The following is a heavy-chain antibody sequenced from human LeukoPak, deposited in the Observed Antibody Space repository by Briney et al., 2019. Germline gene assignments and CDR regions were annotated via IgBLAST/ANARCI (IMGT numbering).Heavy chain of an antibody. Sequence: GGSLRLSCAASGFTFSSYAMHWVRQAPGQGLEWMGIINPSGGSTSYAQKFQGRVTMTRDMSTSTVYMELSSLRSEDTAVYYCAREPVGVVVVAKNWFDPWGQGTLVTVSS. CDR1: GFTFSSYA. D-gene: IGHD2-15*01. CDR2: INPSGGST. J-gene: IGHJ5*02. CDR3: AREPVGVVVVAKNWFDP. V-gene: IGHV1-46*01.